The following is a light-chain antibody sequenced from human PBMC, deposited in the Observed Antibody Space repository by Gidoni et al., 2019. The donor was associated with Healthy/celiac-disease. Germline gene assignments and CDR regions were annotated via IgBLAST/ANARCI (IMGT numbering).Light chain of an antibody. CDR1: SGHSSSA. V-gene: IGLV4-69*01. Sequence: QLVLPHSPSASASLGASVKLTCTLSSGHSSSAIAWHQQQPEKDPRYLMKVNSDGSHSKGDGIPDRFSGSGSGAERYLSISTLQSEDEADYYCQTWGTGIRVFGGGTKLTVL. CDR2: VNSDGSH. J-gene: IGLJ2*01. CDR3: QTWGTGIRV.